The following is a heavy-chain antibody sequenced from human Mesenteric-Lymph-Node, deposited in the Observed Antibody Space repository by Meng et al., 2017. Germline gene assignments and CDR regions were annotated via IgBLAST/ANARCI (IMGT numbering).Heavy chain of an antibody. CDR2: INSDGSST. J-gene: IGHJ4*02. V-gene: IGHV3-74*01. D-gene: IGHD5-18*01. Sequence: GESLMLSCAASGFTFSSYWMHWVRQAPGKGLVWVSRINSDGSSTSYADSVKGRFTISRDNAKNTLYLQMNSLRAEDTAVYYCARDPGSGYSYGTDYWGQGTLVTVSS. CDR3: ARDPGSGYSYGTDY. CDR1: GFTFSSYW.